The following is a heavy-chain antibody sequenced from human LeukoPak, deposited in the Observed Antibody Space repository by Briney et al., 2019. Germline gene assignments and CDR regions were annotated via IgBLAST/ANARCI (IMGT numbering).Heavy chain of an antibody. D-gene: IGHD2-15*01. CDR3: ATLYCSGGSCSYYDY. V-gene: IGHV3-21*01. CDR2: ISRSSDYI. CDR1: GFTFSSYN. Sequence: GGSLRLSYAASGFTFSSYNMNWVRQAPGKGLEWVSSISRSSDYIYYADSVKGRFTVSRDNAKNSLFPQMNSLRAEDTAVYYCATLYCSGGSCSYYDYWGQGTLVTVSS. J-gene: IGHJ4*02.